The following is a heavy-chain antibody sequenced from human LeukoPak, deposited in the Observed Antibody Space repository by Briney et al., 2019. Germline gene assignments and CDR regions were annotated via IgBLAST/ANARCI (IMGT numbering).Heavy chain of an antibody. D-gene: IGHD5-18*01. J-gene: IGHJ1*01. CDR1: GGSISSGDYY. V-gene: IGHV4-30-4*08. Sequence: SETLSLTCTVSGGSISSGDYYWSWIRQPPGKGREWIGYIYYSGSTYYNPSLKSRVNISVDTSKNQFSLKLSSVTAADTAVYYCARAQYRIQLWPWGQGTLVTVSS. CDR2: IYYSGST. CDR3: ARAQYRIQLWP.